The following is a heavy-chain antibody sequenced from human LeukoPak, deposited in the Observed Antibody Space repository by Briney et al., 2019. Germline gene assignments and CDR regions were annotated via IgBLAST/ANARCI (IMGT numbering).Heavy chain of an antibody. J-gene: IGHJ4*02. Sequence: GGSLRLSCGASGFTFSNYEMNWARQAPGKGLEWLSYISSSGRTIYYADSVKGRFTISRDNAKNSLYLQMNSLRAEDTAVYYCARDRKAAVTYPDYWGQGTLVTVSS. D-gene: IGHD4-17*01. V-gene: IGHV3-48*03. CDR1: GFTFSNYE. CDR2: ISSSGRTI. CDR3: ARDRKAAVTYPDY.